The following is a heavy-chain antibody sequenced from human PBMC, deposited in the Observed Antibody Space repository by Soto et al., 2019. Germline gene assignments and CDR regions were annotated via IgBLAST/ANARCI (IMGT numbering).Heavy chain of an antibody. CDR1: GGTFSSYT. CDR3: ARVFRLSPEIDALDI. CDR2: IIPILGIA. V-gene: IGHV1-69*02. Sequence: ASVKVSCKASGGTFSSYTISWVRQAPGQGLEWMGRIIPILGIANYAQKFQGRVTITADKSTSTAYMELSSLRSEDTAVYYCARVFRLSPEIDALDIWGQGTMVTVSS. J-gene: IGHJ3*02. D-gene: IGHD3-3*01.